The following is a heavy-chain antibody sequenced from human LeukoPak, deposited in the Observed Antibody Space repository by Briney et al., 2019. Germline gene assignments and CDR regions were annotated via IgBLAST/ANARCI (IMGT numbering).Heavy chain of an antibody. V-gene: IGHV3-30*19. J-gene: IGHJ3*02. CDR3: ARGVYNDAFDI. Sequence: GRSLRLSCAASGFTFSSYVMHWVRQAPGKGLEWVAVISNGGTNNYYADSVKGRFTISRDNSKNTLYLQMNSLRAEDTAVYYCARGVYNDAFDIWGQGTTATVSS. CDR1: GFTFSSYV. D-gene: IGHD1-1*01. CDR2: ISNGGTNN.